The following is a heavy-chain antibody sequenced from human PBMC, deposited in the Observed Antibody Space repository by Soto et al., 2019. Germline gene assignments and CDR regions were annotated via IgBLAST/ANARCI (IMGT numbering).Heavy chain of an antibody. CDR1: GGTFSSYT. CDR3: ASRAGDSAKSFDY. D-gene: IGHD2-15*01. V-gene: IGHV1-69*02. Sequence: GASVKVSCKASGGTFSSYTISWVRQAPGQGLEWMGRIIPILGIANYAQKFQGRVTITADKSTSTAYMELSSLRSEDTAVYYCASRAGDSAKSFDYWGQGTLVTVSS. J-gene: IGHJ4*02. CDR2: IIPILGIA.